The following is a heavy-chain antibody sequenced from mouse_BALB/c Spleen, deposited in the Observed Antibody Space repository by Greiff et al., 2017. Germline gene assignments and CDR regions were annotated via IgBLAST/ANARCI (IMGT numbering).Heavy chain of an antibody. V-gene: IGHV3-2*02. CDR2: ISYSGST. CDR1: GYSITSDYA. J-gene: IGHJ3*01. D-gene: IGHD2-1*01. Sequence: VQLKESGPGLVKPSQSLSLTCTVTGYSITSDYAWNWIRQFPGNKLEWMGYISYSGSTSYNPSLKSRISITRDTSKNQFFLQLNSVTTEDTATYYCAREGNYAWFAYWGQGTLVTVSA. CDR3: AREGNYAWFAY.